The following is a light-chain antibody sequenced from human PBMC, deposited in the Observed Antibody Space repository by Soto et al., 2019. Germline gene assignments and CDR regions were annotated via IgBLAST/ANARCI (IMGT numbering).Light chain of an antibody. CDR3: QQYSSYSRT. CDR1: QGISTW. J-gene: IGKJ1*01. Sequence: DIQMTQCPYTLSASVGDRVTITCRASQGISTWLAWYQQKPGTAPKLLIYDASSLESGVPSRFSGSGSGTEFTLTISSLQPDDYATYYCQQYSSYSRTFGQGTKVEIK. CDR2: DAS. V-gene: IGKV1-5*01.